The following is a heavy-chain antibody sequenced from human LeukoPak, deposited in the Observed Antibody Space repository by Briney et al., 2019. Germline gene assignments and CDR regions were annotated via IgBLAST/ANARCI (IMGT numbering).Heavy chain of an antibody. CDR1: GGSFSGYY. V-gene: IGHV4-34*01. Sequence: PSETLSLTCAVYGGSFSGYYWSWIRQPPGKGLEWIGEINHSGSTNYNPSLKSRVTISVDTSKNQFSLKLTSVTAADTAMYYCARGFTVTTNDVFDMWGQGTMVTVSS. CDR3: ARGFTVTTNDVFDM. D-gene: IGHD4-17*01. J-gene: IGHJ3*02. CDR2: INHSGST.